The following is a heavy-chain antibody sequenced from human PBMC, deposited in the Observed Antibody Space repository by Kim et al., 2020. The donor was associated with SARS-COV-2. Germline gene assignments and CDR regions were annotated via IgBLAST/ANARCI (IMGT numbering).Heavy chain of an antibody. D-gene: IGHD4-17*01. V-gene: IGHV3-23*01. Sequence: GGSLRLSCAASGFTFSSYAMSWVRQAPGKGLEWVSTISGGGGSTYYADSVKGRFTISRDNSKNTLYLQMNSLRVEDTAVYYCPKRLDDYGDVFDYWGQGTLVTVSS. J-gene: IGHJ4*02. CDR1: GFTFSSYA. CDR3: PKRLDDYGDVFDY. CDR2: ISGGGGST.